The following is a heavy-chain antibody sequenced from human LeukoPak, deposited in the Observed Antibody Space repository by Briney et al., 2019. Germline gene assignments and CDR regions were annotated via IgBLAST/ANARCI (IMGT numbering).Heavy chain of an antibody. Sequence: GGSLRLSCAASGFTFSSNWMSWVRQAPGKGLEWVASIKRDGSEKYYVDSVKGRFTISRDNAKNSLYLQMSSLRAEDTAVYFCARGGGLDVWGQGATVTVSS. CDR1: GFTFSSNW. J-gene: IGHJ6*02. V-gene: IGHV3-7*03. CDR2: IKRDGSEK. D-gene: IGHD3-16*01. CDR3: ARGGGLDV.